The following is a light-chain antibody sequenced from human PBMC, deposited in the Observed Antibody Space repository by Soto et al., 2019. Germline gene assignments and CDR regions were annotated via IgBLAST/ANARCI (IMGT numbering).Light chain of an antibody. CDR3: QQYGSSPRT. V-gene: IGKV3-20*01. J-gene: IGKJ2*01. Sequence: EVVLTQSPGTLSLSPGQRAALSCRASQSVNNNYLAWYQQKPGQAPRLLIYGASSRATGIPDRFSGSGSGKDFTLTISRLEPEDFEVYYCQQYGSSPRTFGQGTQLEIK. CDR1: QSVNNNY. CDR2: GAS.